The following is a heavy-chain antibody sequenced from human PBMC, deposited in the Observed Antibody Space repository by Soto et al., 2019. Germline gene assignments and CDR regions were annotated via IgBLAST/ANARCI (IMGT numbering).Heavy chain of an antibody. D-gene: IGHD3-22*01. CDR2: IIPIFGTA. CDR1: GGTFSSYA. J-gene: IGHJ3*02. V-gene: IGHV1-69*13. CDR3: ARDRTFLADSSGSIMGAFDI. Sequence: GASVKVSCKASGGTFSSYAISWVRQAPGQGLEWMGGIIPIFGTANYAQKFQGRVTITADESTSTAYMELSSLRSEDTAVYYCARDRTFLADSSGSIMGAFDIWGQGTMVTVSS.